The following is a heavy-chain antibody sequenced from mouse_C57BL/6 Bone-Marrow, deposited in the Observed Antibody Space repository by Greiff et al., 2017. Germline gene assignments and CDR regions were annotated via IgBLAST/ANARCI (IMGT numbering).Heavy chain of an antibody. V-gene: IGHV5-4*01. J-gene: IGHJ4*01. CDR3: ARDRGSVDY. D-gene: IGHD3-1*01. CDR2: ISDGGSYT. Sequence: EVQGVESGGGLVKPGGSLKLSCAASGFTFSSYAMSWVRQTPEKRLEWVATISDGGSYTYYPDNVKGRFTISRDNAKNNLYLQMSHLKSEDTAMYYCARDRGSVDYWGQGTSVTVSS. CDR1: GFTFSSYA.